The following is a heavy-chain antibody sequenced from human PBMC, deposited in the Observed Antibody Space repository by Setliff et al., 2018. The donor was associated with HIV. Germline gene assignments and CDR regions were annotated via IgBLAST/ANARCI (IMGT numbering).Heavy chain of an antibody. J-gene: IGHJ6*02. CDR3: ARDGSRTTGATGYYYGLDV. D-gene: IGHD1-1*01. CDR1: GYSISNDYY. CDR2: IYHSGNT. V-gene: IGHV4-38-2*02. Sequence: SETLSLTCTVSGYSISNDYYWGWIRQPPGKGLEWIASIYHSGNTYYNPSLKSRVTISVDMSKNQFSLRLSSVTAADTAVYYCARDGSRTTGATGYYYGLDVWGQGTTVTVSS.